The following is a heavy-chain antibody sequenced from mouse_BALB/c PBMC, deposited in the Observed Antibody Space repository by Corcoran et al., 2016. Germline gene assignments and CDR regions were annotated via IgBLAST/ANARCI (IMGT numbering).Heavy chain of an antibody. CDR3: ARSVGYYLYAMDY. CDR2: IDPANGNT. Sequence: EVQLQQSGAELVKPGASVKLSCAASGFNIKDTYMHWVKQRPEQGLEWIGRIDPANGNTKYDPKFQGKATITADTSSNTAYLQLSSLTSEDTAVEYCARSVGYYLYAMDYWGQGTSVTVSS. J-gene: IGHJ4*01. V-gene: IGHV14-3*02. CDR1: GFNIKDTY. D-gene: IGHD2-3*01.